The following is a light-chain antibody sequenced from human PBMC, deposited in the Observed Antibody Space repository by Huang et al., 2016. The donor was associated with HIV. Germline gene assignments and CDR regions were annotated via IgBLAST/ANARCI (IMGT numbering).Light chain of an antibody. V-gene: IGKV3-15*01. CDR3: QQYNNWPPLIT. J-gene: IGKJ5*01. CDR1: QSVSSN. Sequence: EIVMTQSPATLSVSPGERATLSCRASQSVSSNLAWYQQKPGQAPRPLIYGSSTRATGIPARFSGSGSGTEFTLTISSLQSEYFAVYYCQQYNNWPPLITFGQGTRLEIK. CDR2: GSS.